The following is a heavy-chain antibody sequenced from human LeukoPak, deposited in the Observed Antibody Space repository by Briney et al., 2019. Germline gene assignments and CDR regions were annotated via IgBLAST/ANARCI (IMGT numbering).Heavy chain of an antibody. CDR2: ISSSGSTI. D-gene: IGHD1-7*01. CDR3: ARVRRPGTTDY. Sequence: GGSLRLSCAASGFTFSDYYMNSIRQAPGKGLEWVSYISSSGSTIYYADSVKGRFTISRDNAKNSLYLQMNSLRAEDTAVYYCARVRRPGTTDYWGQGTLVTVSP. CDR1: GFTFSDYY. V-gene: IGHV3-11*01. J-gene: IGHJ4*02.